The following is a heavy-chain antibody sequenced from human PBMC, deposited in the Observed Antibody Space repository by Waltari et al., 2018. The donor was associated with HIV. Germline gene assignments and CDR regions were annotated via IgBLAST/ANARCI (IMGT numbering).Heavy chain of an antibody. CDR3: AKDLSSISMIIPRSYFDY. D-gene: IGHD3-22*01. J-gene: IGHJ4*02. V-gene: IGHV3-23*01. Sequence: EVQLLESGGGWVQPGGSLRLSCAASGFTFSSYAMSWVRPAPGKGLEWVSAISNSGGSTYYADSVKGRFSISRDNSKNTLYLQMNSLRDEDTAVYYCAKDLSSISMIIPRSYFDYWGQGTLVTVSS. CDR1: GFTFSSYA. CDR2: ISNSGGST.